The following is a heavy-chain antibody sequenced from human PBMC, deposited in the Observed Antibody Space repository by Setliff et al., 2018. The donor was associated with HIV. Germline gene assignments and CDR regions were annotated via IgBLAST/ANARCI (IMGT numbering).Heavy chain of an antibody. CDR2: ISPDGNRN. D-gene: IGHD2-8*01. CDR1: GFTFSDFW. V-gene: IGHV3-7*03. Sequence: GGSLRLSCEASGFTFSDFWMHWVRQAPGKGLEWVASISPDGNRNHCVGSVKGRFTASRDNAKSSLYLQMNSLRAEDTAVYFCAKVLLRTNAVYGVVSNRFDPWGQGALVTVSS. J-gene: IGHJ5*02. CDR3: AKVLLRTNAVYGVVSNRFDP.